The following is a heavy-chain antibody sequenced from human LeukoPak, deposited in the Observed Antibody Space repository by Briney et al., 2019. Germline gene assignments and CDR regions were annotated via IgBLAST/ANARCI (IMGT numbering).Heavy chain of an antibody. CDR3: ARDRQGYDFWSGYSTGPPTGYYGMDV. Sequence: SETLSLTCTVSGGSISSYYWSWIRQPPGKGLEWIGYIYYSGSTNYNPSLKSRVTISVDTSKNQFSLKLSSVTAADTAVYYCARDRQGYDFWSGYSTGPPTGYYGMDVWGQGTTVTVSS. CDR1: GGSISSYY. V-gene: IGHV4-59*01. CDR2: IYYSGST. D-gene: IGHD3-3*01. J-gene: IGHJ6*02.